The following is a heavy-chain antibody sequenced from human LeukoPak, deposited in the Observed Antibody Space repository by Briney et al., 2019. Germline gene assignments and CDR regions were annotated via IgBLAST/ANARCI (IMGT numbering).Heavy chain of an antibody. V-gene: IGHV3-11*04. CDR3: ARVRAAATSYFDY. CDR1: GFRFSDSY. CDR2: ISHSSTTI. D-gene: IGHD2-2*01. Sequence: SGGSLRLSCAASGFRFSDSYMTWIRQTPGKGLQWVSYISHSSTTIYYADSVKGRFTISRDNSKNTLYLQMNSLRAEDTAVYYCARVRAAATSYFDYWGQGTLVTVSS. J-gene: IGHJ4*02.